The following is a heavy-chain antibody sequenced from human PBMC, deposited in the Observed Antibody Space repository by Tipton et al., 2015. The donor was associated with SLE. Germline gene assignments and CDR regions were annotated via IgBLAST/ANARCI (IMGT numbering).Heavy chain of an antibody. Sequence: TLSLTCTVSGGSITNHYWNRIRQPPGKGLEWIGYIHYSGTTHDNPSLKSRVTMSVDMSKNQFSLRLTSVTAADTAVYYCAGAWQGYCSGGTCYVLDYWGQGTLVTVSS. CDR3: AGAWQGYCSGGTCYVLDY. J-gene: IGHJ4*02. CDR2: IHYSGTT. D-gene: IGHD2-15*01. V-gene: IGHV4-59*11. CDR1: GGSITNHY.